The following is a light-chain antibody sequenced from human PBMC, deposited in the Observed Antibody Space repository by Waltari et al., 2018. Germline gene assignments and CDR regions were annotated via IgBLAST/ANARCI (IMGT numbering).Light chain of an antibody. CDR2: GAS. CDR3: QQSYTTPRT. Sequence: DIQMTQSPSSLSASVGDRVTITCRASQTCINFLNWYQQKPGEAPKVLIYGASSLQSGVPSRFSCSGSGTDFTLTISSLQPEDFATYYCQQSYTTPRTFGPGTKVDIK. J-gene: IGKJ3*01. CDR1: QTCINF. V-gene: IGKV1-39*01.